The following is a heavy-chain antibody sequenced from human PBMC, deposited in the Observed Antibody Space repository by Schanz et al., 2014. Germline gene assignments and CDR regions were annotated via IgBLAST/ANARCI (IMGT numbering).Heavy chain of an antibody. Sequence: EVQLVESGGGLVQPGGSLRLSCAASGFSVGNKYMNWVRQAPGKGLEWVSFIYIGGNTYYADSVKGRFTISRDNSKNSLYLEMNSLRAEDTALYYCARDRRNADLDYWGQGTLVNVSS. CDR1: GFSVGNKY. CDR3: ARDRRNADLDY. V-gene: IGHV3-66*01. J-gene: IGHJ4*02. CDR2: IYIGGNT. D-gene: IGHD1-1*01.